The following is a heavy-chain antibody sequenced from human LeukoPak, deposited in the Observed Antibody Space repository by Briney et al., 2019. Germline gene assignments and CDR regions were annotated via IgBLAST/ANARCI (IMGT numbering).Heavy chain of an antibody. J-gene: IGHJ4*02. CDR3: ARTGRHFDY. CDR2: IQPDGSAT. CDR1: GFTFSTYW. Sequence: GRSLRLSCAASGFTFSTYWMTWVRQAPGKGLECVANIQPDGSATYYVDSVKGRFTISRDNAKNSLYLQMNSLRAEDTAVYYCARTGRHFDYWGQGTLVTVSS. V-gene: IGHV3-7*05.